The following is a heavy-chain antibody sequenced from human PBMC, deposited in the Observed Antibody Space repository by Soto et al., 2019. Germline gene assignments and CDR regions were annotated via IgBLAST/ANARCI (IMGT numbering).Heavy chain of an antibody. CDR1: GFTFSSYG. CDR3: ARDVLIVSVAGTVGIDY. V-gene: IGHV3-33*01. D-gene: IGHD6-19*01. Sequence: PGGSLRLSCAASGFTFSSYGMHWVRQAPGKGLEWVAVIWYDGGNKYFADSVKGRFTISRDNSKNTLYLQMSSLRAEDTAVYYCARDVLIVSVAGTVGIDYWGQGTLVTVSS. CDR2: IWYDGGNK. J-gene: IGHJ4*02.